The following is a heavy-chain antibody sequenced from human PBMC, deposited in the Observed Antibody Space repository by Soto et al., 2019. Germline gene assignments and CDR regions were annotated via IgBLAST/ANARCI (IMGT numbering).Heavy chain of an antibody. V-gene: IGHV1-69*01. J-gene: IGHJ6*02. CDR1: GGTFSSYA. CDR3: ARSQGSSTSLEIYYYYYYGMDV. D-gene: IGHD2-2*01. CDR2: IIPISGTA. Sequence: QVQLVQSGAEVKKPGSSVKVSCKASGGTFSSYAISWVRQAPGQGLEWMGGIIPISGTANYAQTFQGRVTITADESTSTAYMELSSLRSEATAVYYCARSQGSSTSLEIYYYYYYGMDVWGQGTTVTVSS.